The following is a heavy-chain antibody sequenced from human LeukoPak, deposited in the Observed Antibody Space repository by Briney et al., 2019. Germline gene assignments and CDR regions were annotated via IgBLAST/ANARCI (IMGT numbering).Heavy chain of an antibody. CDR1: GFTFSSRDW. D-gene: IGHD6-19*01. J-gene: IGHJ6*03. CDR3: ARRIAVADFMDYYYYLDV. Sequence: TGGSLRLSCVASGFTFSSRDWMTWVRQAPGKGLEWVANIKQDGSEKNYVDSVKGRFTISRDNAKNSLYLQINSLRAEDTAVYYCARRIAVADFMDYYYYLDVWGKGTTVTVSS. CDR2: IKQDGSEK. V-gene: IGHV3-7*01.